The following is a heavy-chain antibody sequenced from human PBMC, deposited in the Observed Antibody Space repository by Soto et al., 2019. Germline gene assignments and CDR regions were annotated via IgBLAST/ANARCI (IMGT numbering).Heavy chain of an antibody. CDR1: GGTFSRYA. J-gene: IGHJ6*02. CDR2: IIPIFGTA. D-gene: IGHD3-10*01. Sequence: ASVKVSCKASGGTFSRYAISWVRQAPGQGLEWMGGIIPIFGTANYAQKFQGRVTITADESTSTAYMELSSLRSEDTAVYYCARAITMVRGVISNEYYYGMDVWGQGTTVTVSS. V-gene: IGHV1-69*13. CDR3: ARAITMVRGVISNEYYYGMDV.